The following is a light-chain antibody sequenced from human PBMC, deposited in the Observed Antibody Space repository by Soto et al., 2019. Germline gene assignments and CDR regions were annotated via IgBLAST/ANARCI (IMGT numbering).Light chain of an antibody. Sequence: DVQMAQSPSTLSASVGDTVTVTCRASQDVGSFLAWYQQKPGKAPKLLIYLASRLESGATSRFSGSGSATDFSLTISGLQPDDFATYFCQQYNSHSFYSFGQGTKLEIK. CDR1: QDVGSF. CDR2: LAS. CDR3: QQYNSHSFYS. V-gene: IGKV1-5*03. J-gene: IGKJ2*03.